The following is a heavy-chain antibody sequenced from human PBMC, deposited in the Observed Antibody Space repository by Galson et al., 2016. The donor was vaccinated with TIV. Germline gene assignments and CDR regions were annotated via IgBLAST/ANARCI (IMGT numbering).Heavy chain of an antibody. Sequence: SLRLSCAASGFTFSSYVMTWVRQAPGKGLEWVSSISGSGISTYYAESVKGRFTISRDNSKNTTFLQMNSLRVEDTAVYYCAKDYVRVIPGTGTFDSWGQGIMVTVS. J-gene: IGHJ3*02. D-gene: IGHD3-10*02. CDR1: GFTFSSYV. CDR3: AKDYVRVIPGTGTFDS. V-gene: IGHV3-23*01. CDR2: ISGSGIST.